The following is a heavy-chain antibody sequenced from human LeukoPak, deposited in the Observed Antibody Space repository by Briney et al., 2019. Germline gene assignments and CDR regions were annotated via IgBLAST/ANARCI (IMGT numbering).Heavy chain of an antibody. J-gene: IGHJ6*02. V-gene: IGHV4-39*07. CDR3: ASAPPYCGGDCYDYYYGMDV. CDR2: IYYSGST. CDR1: GGSISSSSYY. D-gene: IGHD2-21*02. Sequence: SETLSLTCTVSGGSISSSSYYWGWIRQPPGKGLEWIGSIYYSGSTYYNPSLKSRVTISVDKSKNQFSLKLSSVTAADTAVYYCASAPPYCGGDCYDYYYGMDVWGQGTTVTVSS.